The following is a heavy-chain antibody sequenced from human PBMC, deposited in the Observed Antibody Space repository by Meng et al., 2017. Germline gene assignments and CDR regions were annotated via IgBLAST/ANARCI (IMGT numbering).Heavy chain of an antibody. Sequence: GGSLRLSCAASGFTFSTYSMRWVRQAPGKGLEWASGISGSGGNTNYADSVKGRFTISRDNSKNTLYLQMNNLRAEDTAVYYCASGGGYYNDYWGQGTLVTVSS. CDR1: GFTFSTYS. J-gene: IGHJ4*02. CDR3: ASGGGYYNDY. D-gene: IGHD3-22*01. V-gene: IGHV3-23*01. CDR2: ISGSGGNT.